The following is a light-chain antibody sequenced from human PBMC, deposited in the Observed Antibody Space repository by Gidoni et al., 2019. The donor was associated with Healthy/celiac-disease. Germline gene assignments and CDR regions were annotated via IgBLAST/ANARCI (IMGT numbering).Light chain of an antibody. CDR3: QQYGSSTWT. CDR2: GAS. CDR1: KSVSSSY. V-gene: IGKV3-20*01. J-gene: IGKJ1*01. Sequence: EIVLTQSPGTLSLSPGERATLSCRASKSVSSSYLAWYQQKPGQAPRLLIYGASSRATGIPDRFSGSGSGTDFTLTLSRLEPEDFAVYYCQQYGSSTWTFGQGTKVEIK.